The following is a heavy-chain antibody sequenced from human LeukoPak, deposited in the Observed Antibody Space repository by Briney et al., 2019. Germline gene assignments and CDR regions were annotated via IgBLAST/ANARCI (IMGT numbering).Heavy chain of an antibody. D-gene: IGHD6-19*01. CDR2: IYSGGST. Sequence: PGGSLRLSCAASGFTVSSNYMSWVRQAPGKGLEWVSVIYSGGSTYYADSVKGRFTISRDNSKNTLYLQMNSLRAEDTAVYYCAREQYSSVGGYYYYMDIWGKGTTVTISS. J-gene: IGHJ6*03. CDR1: GFTVSSNY. V-gene: IGHV3-53*01. CDR3: AREQYSSVGGYYYYMDI.